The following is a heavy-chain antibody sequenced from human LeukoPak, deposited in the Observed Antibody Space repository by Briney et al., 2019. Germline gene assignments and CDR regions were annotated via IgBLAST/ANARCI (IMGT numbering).Heavy chain of an antibody. D-gene: IGHD6-13*01. CDR1: GGSFSGYY. V-gene: IGHV4-34*01. CDR3: ARRSCSSSWYEGGFDY. CDR2: INHSGST. Sequence: SETLSLTCAVYGGSFSGYYWSWIRQPPGKGLEWIGEINHSGSTNYNPSLKSRVTISVDTSKNQFSLKLSSVTAADTAVYYCARRSCSSSWYEGGFDYWGQGTLVTVSS. J-gene: IGHJ4*02.